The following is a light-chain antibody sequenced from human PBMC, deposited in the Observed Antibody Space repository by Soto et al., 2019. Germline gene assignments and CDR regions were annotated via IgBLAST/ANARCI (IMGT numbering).Light chain of an antibody. J-gene: IGKJ2*01. CDR3: QQYDGSLPYT. CDR1: QTVRNSY. CDR2: GVS. V-gene: IGKV3-20*01. Sequence: EIVLTQSPGTLSLSPGDRATLSCRASQTVRNSYLAWYQQKPGQAPRLLIYGVSARATGIPDRFSGSGSGTDFTLTISRLEPEDFAVFYCQQYDGSLPYTFGQGTKLEIK.